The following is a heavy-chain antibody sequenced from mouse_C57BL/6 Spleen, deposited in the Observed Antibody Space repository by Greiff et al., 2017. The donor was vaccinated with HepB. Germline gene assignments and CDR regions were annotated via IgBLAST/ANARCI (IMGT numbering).Heavy chain of an antibody. CDR3: TTSNYGSREAWFAY. J-gene: IGHJ3*01. D-gene: IGHD1-1*01. V-gene: IGHV14-4*01. CDR1: GFNIKDDY. Sequence: EVKLMESGAELVRPGASVKLSCTASGFNIKDDYMHWVKQRPEQGLEWIGWIDPENGDTEYASKFQGKATITADTSSNTAYLQLSSLTSEDTAVYYCTTSNYGSREAWFAYWGQGTLVTVSA. CDR2: IDPENGDT.